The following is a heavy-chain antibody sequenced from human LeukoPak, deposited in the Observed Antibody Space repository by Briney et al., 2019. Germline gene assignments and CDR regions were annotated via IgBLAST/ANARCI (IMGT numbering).Heavy chain of an antibody. J-gene: IGHJ4*02. D-gene: IGHD1-26*01. Sequence: SETLSLTCAVYGGSFSGYYWSWIRQPAGKGLEWIGRIYTSGSTNYNPSLKSRVTISVDTSKNQFSLKLSSVTAADTAVYYRARSGSYGTDYWGQGTLVTVSS. V-gene: IGHV4-59*10. CDR2: IYTSGST. CDR3: ARSGSYGTDY. CDR1: GGSFSGYY.